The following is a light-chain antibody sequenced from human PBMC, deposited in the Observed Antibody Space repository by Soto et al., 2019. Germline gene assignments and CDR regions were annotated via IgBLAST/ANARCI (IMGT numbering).Light chain of an antibody. CDR3: AAWDDSLNGVV. V-gene: IGLV1-44*01. CDR2: SNN. Sequence: QSVLTQPPSASGTPGQRVTISCSGSSSNLGSNTVNWYQQLPGTAPKLLIYSNNQRPSGVPDRFSGSKSGTSASLAISGLQSEDEAHYYCAAWDDSLNGVVFGGGTKLTVL. J-gene: IGLJ2*01. CDR1: SSNLGSNT.